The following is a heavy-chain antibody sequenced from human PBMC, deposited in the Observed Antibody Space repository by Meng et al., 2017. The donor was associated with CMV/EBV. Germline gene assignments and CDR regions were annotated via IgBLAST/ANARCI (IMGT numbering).Heavy chain of an antibody. Sequence: GESLKISCAASGFTFSSYWMSWVRQAPGKGLERVANIKQDGSEKYYVDSVKGRFTISRDNAKNSLYLQMNSLRAEDTAVYYCARDVVGAEAYFDDWGQGTLVTVSS. J-gene: IGHJ4*02. CDR3: ARDVVGAEAYFDD. V-gene: IGHV3-7*01. D-gene: IGHD1-26*01. CDR1: GFTFSSYW. CDR2: IKQDGSEK.